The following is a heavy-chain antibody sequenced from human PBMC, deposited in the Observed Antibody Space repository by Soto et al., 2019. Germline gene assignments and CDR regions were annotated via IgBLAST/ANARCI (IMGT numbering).Heavy chain of an antibody. D-gene: IGHD2-2*01. Sequence: GALRLYGAASVISFSNTWMHWVRQGPGKGLVWVAYINSDGTTTTYADSVRGRFTISRDNAKNTVYLQMNSLRAEDTALYYCTTDGSYAQYVWGQGTAVTVSS. J-gene: IGHJ6*02. CDR3: TTDGSYAQYV. V-gene: IGHV3-74*01. CDR2: INSDGTTT. CDR1: VISFSNTW.